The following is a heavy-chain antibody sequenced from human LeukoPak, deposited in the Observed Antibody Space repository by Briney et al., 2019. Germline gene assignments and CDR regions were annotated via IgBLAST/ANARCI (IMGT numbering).Heavy chain of an antibody. Sequence: PGGSLRLSCAASGFTFSSYAMNWVRQAPGKGLEWISAISGAGGSTYYADSVKGRFTISRDNSRNTLYLQMNSLRAEDTAVYYCARETNSSGWYGPYYYYGMDVWGQGTTVTVSS. V-gene: IGHV3-23*01. CDR3: ARETNSSGWYGPYYYYGMDV. CDR1: GFTFSSYA. CDR2: ISGAGGST. J-gene: IGHJ6*02. D-gene: IGHD6-19*01.